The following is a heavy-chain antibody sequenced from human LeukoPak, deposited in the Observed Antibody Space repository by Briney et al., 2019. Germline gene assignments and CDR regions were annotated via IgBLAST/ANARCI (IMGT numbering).Heavy chain of an antibody. CDR1: GFTFSSYV. CDR2: TSGGGGST. D-gene: IGHD2-2*01. Sequence: GGSLRLSCAASGFTFSSYVMNWVRQAPGKRLEWVSVTSGGGGSTYYADSVKGRFTISRDNSKNTLFLQMNSLRAEDTAVYYCAKGGYCSSTSCYVGWFDPWGQGTLVTVSS. J-gene: IGHJ5*02. CDR3: AKGGYCSSTSCYVGWFDP. V-gene: IGHV3-23*01.